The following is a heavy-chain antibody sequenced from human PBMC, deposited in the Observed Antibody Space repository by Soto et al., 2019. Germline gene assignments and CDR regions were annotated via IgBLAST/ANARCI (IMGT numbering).Heavy chain of an antibody. J-gene: IGHJ4*01. CDR2: IYWDDNK. CDR3: AHSSDFGSGSEYFDY. V-gene: IGHV2-5*02. CDR1: GFSLTANGVG. D-gene: IGHD3-10*01. Sequence: QITLKESGPTLVKPTQTLTLTCTFSGFSLTANGVGVGWIRQPPGKALEWLALIYWDDNKRYSPSLESRLTXXXXXXXXXXXXXXXXXXXXXTGXYFCAHSSDFGSGSEYFDYWGQGTLVAVSS.